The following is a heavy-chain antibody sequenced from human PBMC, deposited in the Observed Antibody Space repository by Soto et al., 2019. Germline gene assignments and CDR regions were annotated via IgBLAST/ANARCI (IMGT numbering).Heavy chain of an antibody. CDR2: IIPIFGTA. V-gene: IGHV1-69*06. Sequence: QVRLVQSGAEVKKPGSSVKASCKTSGGTFSTSAISWVRQASGQGLEWMGGIIPIFGTANYAQKFQGRVSITADKSTSTAYVELSSLTSADTAVYYCASGEVRGGGDVWGQGTTVTVSS. CDR3: ASGEVRGGGDV. J-gene: IGHJ6*02. CDR1: GGTFSTSA. D-gene: IGHD3-10*01.